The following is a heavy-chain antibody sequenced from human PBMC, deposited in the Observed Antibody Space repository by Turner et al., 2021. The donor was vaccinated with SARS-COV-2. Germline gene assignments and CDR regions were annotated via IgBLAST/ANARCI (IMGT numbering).Heavy chain of an antibody. D-gene: IGHD3-22*01. CDR2: ISSSSSYI. CDR3: ARDVREYYYDSSGFDY. J-gene: IGHJ4*02. Sequence: EVQLVESGGGLVTPGGSLRLSCAASGFTFSSYNMNWVRQAPGKGLEWCSSISSSSSYIYYADSVKGRFTKSRDNAKNSLYLQMNSLRAEDTAVYYCARDVREYYYDSSGFDYWGQGTLVTVSS. CDR1: GFTFSSYN. V-gene: IGHV3-21*01.